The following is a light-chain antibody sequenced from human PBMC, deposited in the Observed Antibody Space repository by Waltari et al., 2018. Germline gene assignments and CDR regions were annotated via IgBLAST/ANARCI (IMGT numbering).Light chain of an antibody. J-gene: IGLJ2*01. V-gene: IGLV1-44*01. CDR2: SNN. CDR3: AAWDDSLNGVV. CDR1: SSHIGRNT. Sequence: QSVLTQPPSASGTPGQRVTISCSGSSSHIGRNTVNWYQQLPGTAPKLLIYSNNPRPSGVSDRFSGSKSGTSASLAISGLQSEDEADYYCAAWDDSLNGVVFGGGTKLTVL.